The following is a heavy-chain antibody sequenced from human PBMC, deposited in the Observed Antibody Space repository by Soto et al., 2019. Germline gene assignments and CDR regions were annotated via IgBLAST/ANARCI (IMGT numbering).Heavy chain of an antibody. CDR3: AALYSYGLRYYYYGMDV. Sequence: GGSLRLSCAASGFTFDDYTMHWVRQAPGKGLEWVSLISWDGGSTYYADSVKGRFTISRDNSKNSLYLQMNSLRTEDTALYYCAALYSYGLRYYYYGMDVWGQGTTVTVSS. V-gene: IGHV3-43*01. J-gene: IGHJ6*02. CDR1: GFTFDDYT. D-gene: IGHD5-18*01. CDR2: ISWDGGST.